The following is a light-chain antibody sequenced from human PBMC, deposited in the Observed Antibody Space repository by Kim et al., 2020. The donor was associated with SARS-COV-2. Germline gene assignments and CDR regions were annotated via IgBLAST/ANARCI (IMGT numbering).Light chain of an antibody. J-gene: IGKJ4*01. CDR2: GVS. V-gene: IGKV3-15*01. CDR3: QQHNAWPLT. Sequence: VSPGERATLSCRASQGVGSHLAWYQQKPGQAPRLVIYGVSTRANGIPARFSGSGSGTEFTLTISSFQSEDSAVYYCQQHNAWPLTFGGGTKVDIK. CDR1: QGVGSH.